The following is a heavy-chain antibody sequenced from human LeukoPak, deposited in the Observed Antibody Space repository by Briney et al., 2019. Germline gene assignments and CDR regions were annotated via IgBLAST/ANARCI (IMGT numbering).Heavy chain of an antibody. V-gene: IGHV3-23*03. Sequence: GGSLRLSCAASGFTFSSYAMSWVRQAPGKGLEWVSVIHSGDNSYYADSVKGRFTISRDNAKNSLYMQMNSLRAEDTGVYYCARGYRYGYDYWGQGTLVTVSS. CDR1: GFTFSSYA. J-gene: IGHJ4*02. CDR3: ARGYRYGYDY. D-gene: IGHD5-18*01. CDR2: IHSGDNS.